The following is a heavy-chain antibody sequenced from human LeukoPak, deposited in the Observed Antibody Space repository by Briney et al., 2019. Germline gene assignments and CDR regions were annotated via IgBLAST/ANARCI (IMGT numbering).Heavy chain of an antibody. D-gene: IGHD5-12*01. V-gene: IGHV4-59*01. CDR1: GGSIRSYF. J-gene: IGHJ3*02. Sequence: SETLSLTCTVSGGSIRSYFWSWLRQPPGKGLEWIGYIWDTEITDYNPSLKSRVTISLDTSKNHFSLKLRSVTAADTALYFCARGLVLATDDAFDIWGQGTLVSVSS. CDR2: IWDTEIT. CDR3: ARGLVLATDDAFDI.